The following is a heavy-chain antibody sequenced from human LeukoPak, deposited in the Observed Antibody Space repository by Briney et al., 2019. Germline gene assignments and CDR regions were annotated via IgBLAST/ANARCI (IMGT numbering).Heavy chain of an antibody. J-gene: IGHJ6*03. Sequence: ASVKVSCKASGYTFTGYYMHWVRQAPGQGLEWMGWISAYNGNTNYAQKLQGRVTMTTDTSTSTAYMELRSLRSDDTAVYYCARAQYSSSHYYYYMDVWGKGTTVTVSS. D-gene: IGHD6-13*01. CDR3: ARAQYSSSHYYYYMDV. CDR1: GYTFTGYY. V-gene: IGHV1-18*04. CDR2: ISAYNGNT.